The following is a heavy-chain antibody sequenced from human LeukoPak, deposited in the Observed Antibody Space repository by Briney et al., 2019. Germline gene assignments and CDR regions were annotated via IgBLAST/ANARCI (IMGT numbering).Heavy chain of an antibody. V-gene: IGHV4-4*02. CDR1: GGSISSSNW. J-gene: IGHJ4*02. CDR2: IYHSGST. Sequence: SETLSLTCAVSGGSISSSNWWSWVRQPPGKGLKWIGEIYHSGSTNCNPSLKSRVTISVDKSKNQFSLKLSSVTAADTAVYYCASYSSGWSRVDYWGQGTLVTVSS. CDR3: ASYSSGWSRVDY. D-gene: IGHD6-19*01.